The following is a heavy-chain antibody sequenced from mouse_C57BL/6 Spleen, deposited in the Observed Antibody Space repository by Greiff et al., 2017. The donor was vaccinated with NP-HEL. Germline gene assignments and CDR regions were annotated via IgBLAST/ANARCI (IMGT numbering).Heavy chain of an antibody. CDR1: GYTFTSYW. J-gene: IGHJ2*01. CDR3: ARRLTGTCDY. D-gene: IGHD4-1*01. Sequence: QVQLQQSGAELVKPGASVKLSCKASGYTFTSYWMQWVKQRPGQGLEWIGEIDPSDSYTNYNQKFKGKATLTVDTSSSTAYMQLSSLTSEDSAVYYCARRLTGTCDYWGQGTTLTVSS. V-gene: IGHV1-50*01. CDR2: IDPSDSYT.